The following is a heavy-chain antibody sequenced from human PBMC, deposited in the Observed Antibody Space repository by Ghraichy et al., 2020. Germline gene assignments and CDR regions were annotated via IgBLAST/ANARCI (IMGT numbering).Heavy chain of an antibody. J-gene: IGHJ4*02. Sequence: SETLSLTCTVSGGSISSSSYYWGWIRQPPGKGLEWIGSIYYSGSTYYNPSLKSRVTISVDTSKNQFSLRLSSVTAADTAVYYCARLSGYSYGYTDYWGQGTLVTVSS. CDR3: ARLSGYSYGYTDY. V-gene: IGHV4-39*01. CDR1: GGSISSSSYY. CDR2: IYYSGST. D-gene: IGHD5-18*01.